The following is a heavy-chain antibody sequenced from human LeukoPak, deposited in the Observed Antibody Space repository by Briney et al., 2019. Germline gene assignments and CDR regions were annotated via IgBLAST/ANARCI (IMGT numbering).Heavy chain of an antibody. V-gene: IGHV4-39*01. Sequence: PSETLSLTCTVSGGSISSSSYYWGWICQPPGKGLEWIGSIYYSGSTYYNPSLKSRVTISVDTSKNQFSLKLSSVTAADTAVYYCARHEGYCSSTSCYQLYYGMDVWGQGTTVTVSS. CDR3: ARHEGYCSSTSCYQLYYGMDV. CDR2: IYYSGST. D-gene: IGHD2-2*01. CDR1: GGSISSSSYY. J-gene: IGHJ6*02.